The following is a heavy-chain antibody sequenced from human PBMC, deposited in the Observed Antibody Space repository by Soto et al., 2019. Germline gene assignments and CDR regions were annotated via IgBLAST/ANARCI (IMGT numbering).Heavy chain of an antibody. D-gene: IGHD5-12*01. CDR1: VGSISSSY. Sequence: SETLSLSGTVSVGSISSSYRSWIRQPPGKGLEWIGHIYYTGSTNYNPSLKSRVTISVDTSKNQFSLKLSSLTAADTAVYYCARADIVATIAFDYWGQGTLVTVSS. CDR3: ARADIVATIAFDY. V-gene: IGHV4-59*01. J-gene: IGHJ4*02. CDR2: IYYTGST.